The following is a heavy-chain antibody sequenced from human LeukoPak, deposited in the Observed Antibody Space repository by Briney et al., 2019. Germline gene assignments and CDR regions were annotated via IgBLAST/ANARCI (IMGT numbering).Heavy chain of an antibody. V-gene: IGHV3-74*01. CDR1: GFTFSSYW. D-gene: IGHD3-22*01. J-gene: IGHJ4*02. CDR2: INSDGSST. CDR3: ARPEYYYDSSGYLGY. Sequence: GGYLRRYCAASGFTFSSYWMHWVRQAPGKGLVWVSRINSDGSSTSYADSVKGRFTISRDNAKNTLYLQMNSLRAEDTAVYYCARPEYYYDSSGYLGYWGQGTLVTVSS.